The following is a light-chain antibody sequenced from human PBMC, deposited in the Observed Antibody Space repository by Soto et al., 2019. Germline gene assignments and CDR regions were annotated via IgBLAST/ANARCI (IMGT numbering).Light chain of an antibody. V-gene: IGKV2-28*01. CDR1: LSLLYNNTYNY. Sequence: IVMTQSPLTLPVTPGEEASISYRASLSLLYNNTYNYLDWYVQQPGQXPXXLIYFGSNRAPGVPDRLSGSGSGTDFTLKINRLEAEFVGSYYCMHALQSLTFGQGTRLEIK. CDR3: MHALQSLT. J-gene: IGKJ5*01. CDR2: FGS.